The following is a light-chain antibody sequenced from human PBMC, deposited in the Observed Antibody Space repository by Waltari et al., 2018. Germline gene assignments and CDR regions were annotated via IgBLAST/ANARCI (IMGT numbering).Light chain of an antibody. CDR1: QSVSSY. CDR2: DAS. V-gene: IGKV3-11*01. Sequence: EIVLTQSPATLSLSPGERATPSCRASQSVSSYLGWYQQKPGQAPRLLIYDASTRATGVPGRFSGSGSGTDFTLTISSLEPEDFAIYYCQQRSTWPILTFGGGTKVEIK. J-gene: IGKJ4*01. CDR3: QQRSTWPILT.